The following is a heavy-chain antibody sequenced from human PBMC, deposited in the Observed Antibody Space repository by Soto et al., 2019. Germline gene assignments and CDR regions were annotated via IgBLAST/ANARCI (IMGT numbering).Heavy chain of an antibody. Sequence: QLLESGGGLVQPGGSLRLSCTASGFTFSNYAMSWVRQAPGKGLEWVSGIRSIGESKYYADSVKGRLTISRDNSKNMLYLQINSLRAEDTAVYYCAKGGRRVLIPMDVWGQGTTVTVSS. V-gene: IGHV3-23*01. CDR3: AKGGRRVLIPMDV. D-gene: IGHD2-8*01. CDR2: IRSIGESK. CDR1: GFTFSNYA. J-gene: IGHJ6*02.